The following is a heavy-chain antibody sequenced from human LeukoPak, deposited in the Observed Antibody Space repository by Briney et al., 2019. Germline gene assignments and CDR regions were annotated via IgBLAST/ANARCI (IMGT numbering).Heavy chain of an antibody. D-gene: IGHD1-26*01. J-gene: IGHJ4*02. CDR2: INPDSGGP. CDR1: GYRFTTSY. V-gene: IGHV1-2*02. Sequence: ASVKVSCKASGYRFTTSYVQWVRQAPGQGLEWMGWINPDSGGPKYAQKFQGRVTLTRDTSINTVYMELSSLRYDDTAIYYCARPNSGSYSHWGQGTLVTVSS. CDR3: ARPNSGSYSH.